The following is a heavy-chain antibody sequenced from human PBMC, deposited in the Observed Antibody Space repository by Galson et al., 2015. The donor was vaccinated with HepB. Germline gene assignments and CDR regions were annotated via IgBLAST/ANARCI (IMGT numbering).Heavy chain of an antibody. CDR2: INPSGGST. Sequence: SVKVSCKASGYTFTSYYMHWVRQAPGQGLEWMGIINPSGGSTSYAQKFQGRVTISVDTSKNQFSLKLSSVTAADTAVYYCARFSDSNWNDYWFDPWGQGTLVTVSS. D-gene: IGHD1-1*01. CDR3: ARFSDSNWNDYWFDP. J-gene: IGHJ5*02. CDR1: GYTFTSYY. V-gene: IGHV1-46*01.